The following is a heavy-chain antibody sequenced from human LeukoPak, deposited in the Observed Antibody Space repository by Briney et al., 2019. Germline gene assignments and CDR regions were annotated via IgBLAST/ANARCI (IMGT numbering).Heavy chain of an antibody. Sequence: PGGSLRLSCVASGFTFSDFSLNWVRQAPGKGLEWISYIGSAIYYADSVKGRFTISRDNAKNSLYLQMNSLRAEDTAVYYCAATVDYWGQGTLVTVSS. J-gene: IGHJ4*02. CDR1: GFTFSDFS. CDR3: AATVDY. CDR2: IGSAI. V-gene: IGHV3-48*01.